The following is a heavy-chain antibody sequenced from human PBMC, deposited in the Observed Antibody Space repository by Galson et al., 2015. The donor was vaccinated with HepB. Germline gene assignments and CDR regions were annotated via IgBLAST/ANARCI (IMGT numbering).Heavy chain of an antibody. J-gene: IGHJ3*02. Sequence: LRLSCAASGFTVSSNYMSWVRQAPGKGLEWVPVIYSGGSTYYADSVKGRFTISRDNSKNTLYLQMNSLRAEDTAVYYCATRGITIFGVGNDAFDIWGQGTMVTVSS. CDR3: ATRGITIFGVGNDAFDI. CDR2: IYSGGST. V-gene: IGHV3-53*01. CDR1: GFTVSSNY. D-gene: IGHD3-3*01.